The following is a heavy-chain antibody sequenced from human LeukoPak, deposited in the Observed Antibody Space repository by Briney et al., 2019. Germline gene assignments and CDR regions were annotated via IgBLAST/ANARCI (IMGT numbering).Heavy chain of an antibody. D-gene: IGHD3-22*01. CDR1: GFTFSSYA. Sequence: GGSLRLSCAASGFTFSSYAMHWVRQAPGKGLEWVAVISYDGSNKYYADSVKGRFTISRDNSKNTLYLQMNSLRAEDTAVYYCARDPLTMIVVVITGYFDYWGQGTLVTVSS. J-gene: IGHJ4*02. V-gene: IGHV3-30*04. CDR3: ARDPLTMIVVVITGYFDY. CDR2: ISYDGSNK.